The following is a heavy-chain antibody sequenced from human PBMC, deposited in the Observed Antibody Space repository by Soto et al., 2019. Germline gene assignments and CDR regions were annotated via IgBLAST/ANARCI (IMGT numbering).Heavy chain of an antibody. CDR2: IFSNDEK. CDR3: ARIPYDILTGYFNWFDP. V-gene: IGHV2-26*01. CDR1: GFSLSNARMG. Sequence: QVTLKESGPVLVKPTETLTLTCTVSGFSLSNARMGVSWIRQPPGKALEWLAHIFSNDEKSYSTSLKSRLTIPKDNPKSQGVLTMTNMDPVDTATYYCARIPYDILTGYFNWFDPWGQGTLVTVSS. J-gene: IGHJ5*02. D-gene: IGHD3-9*01.